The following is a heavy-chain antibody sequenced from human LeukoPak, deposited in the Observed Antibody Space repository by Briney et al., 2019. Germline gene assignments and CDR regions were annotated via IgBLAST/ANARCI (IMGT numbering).Heavy chain of an antibody. CDR2: INAGNGNT. D-gene: IGHD3-3*01. V-gene: IGHV1-3*01. Sequence: ASVKVSCKAPGYTFTSYAMHWVRQAPGQRLEWMGWINAGNGNTKYSQKFQGRVTITRDTSASTAYMELSSLRSEDTAVYYCARGDHDFWSGYYIFDYWGQGTLVTVSS. CDR1: GYTFTSYA. CDR3: ARGDHDFWSGYYIFDY. J-gene: IGHJ4*02.